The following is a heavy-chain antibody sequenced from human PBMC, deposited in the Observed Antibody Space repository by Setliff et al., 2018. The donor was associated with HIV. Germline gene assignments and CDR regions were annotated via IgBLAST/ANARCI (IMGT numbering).Heavy chain of an antibody. CDR1: GDSISSSTFY. J-gene: IGHJ3*02. CDR3: ARPRLRGSGAFDI. Sequence: SETLSLTCTVSGDSISSSTFYWGWIRQPPGKGLERIGSIYYSGTTYYNPSLKSRVAISVDTSKNQFSLKLSPVTAADTAVYYCARPRLRGSGAFDIWGQGTMVTVSS. D-gene: IGHD2-21*01. CDR2: IYYSGTT. V-gene: IGHV4-39*01.